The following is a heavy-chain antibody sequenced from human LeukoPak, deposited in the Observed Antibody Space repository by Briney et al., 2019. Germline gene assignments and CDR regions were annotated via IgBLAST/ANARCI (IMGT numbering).Heavy chain of an antibody. CDR3: ARGVGYCSGGSCYFKSSAKYYFDY. CDR2: ISSSSSYI. Sequence: GGSLRLSCAASGFTFSSYSMNWVRQAPGKGLEWVSSISSSSSYIYYADSVKGRFTISRDNAKNSLYLQMNSLRAEDTAVYYCARGVGYCSGGSCYFKSSAKYYFDYWGQGTLVTVSS. V-gene: IGHV3-21*01. D-gene: IGHD2-15*01. J-gene: IGHJ4*02. CDR1: GFTFSSYS.